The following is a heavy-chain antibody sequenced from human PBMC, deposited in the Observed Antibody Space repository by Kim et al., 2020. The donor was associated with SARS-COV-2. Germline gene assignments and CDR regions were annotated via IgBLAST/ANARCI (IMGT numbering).Heavy chain of an antibody. CDR2: INHSGST. V-gene: IGHV4-34*01. Sequence: SETLSLTCAVYGGSFSGYYWSWIRQPPWKGLEWIGEINHSGSTNYNPSLKSRVTISVDTSKNQFSLKLSSVTAADTAVYYCARATMVQGVYYFDYWGQGTLVTVSS. D-gene: IGHD3-10*01. J-gene: IGHJ4*02. CDR3: ARATMVQGVYYFDY. CDR1: GGSFSGYY.